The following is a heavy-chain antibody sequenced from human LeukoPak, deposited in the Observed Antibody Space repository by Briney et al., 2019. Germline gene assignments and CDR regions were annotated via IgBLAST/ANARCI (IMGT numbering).Heavy chain of an antibody. CDR3: ARESYYDSSGYSDAFDI. D-gene: IGHD3-22*01. CDR1: GFTFSSYW. V-gene: IGHV3-7*01. CDR2: IKQDGSEK. J-gene: IGHJ3*02. Sequence: GGSLRLSCAASGFTFSSYWMSWVRQAPGKGLEWVANIKQDGSEKYYVDSVKGRFTISRDNAKNSLYLQMNSLRAEDTAVYYCARESYYDSSGYSDAFDISGQGTMVTVSS.